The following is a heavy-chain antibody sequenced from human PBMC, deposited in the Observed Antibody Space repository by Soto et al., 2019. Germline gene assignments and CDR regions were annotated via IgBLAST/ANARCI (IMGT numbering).Heavy chain of an antibody. J-gene: IGHJ6*03. CDR3: ARDYYDILTGQLYYMDV. CDR2: MNPNSGNT. D-gene: IGHD3-9*01. CDR1: GYTFTSYD. Sequence: EASVKVSCKASGYTFTSYDINWVRQATGQGLEWMGWMNPNSGNTGYAQKFQGRVTMTRNTSISTAYMELSSLRSEDTAVYYCARDYYDILTGQLYYMDVWGKGTTVTVSS. V-gene: IGHV1-8*01.